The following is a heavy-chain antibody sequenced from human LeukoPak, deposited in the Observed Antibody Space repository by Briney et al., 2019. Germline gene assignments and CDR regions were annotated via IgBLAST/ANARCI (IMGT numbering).Heavy chain of an antibody. CDR1: GGSFSGYH. J-gene: IGHJ4*02. V-gene: IGHV4-34*01. CDR2: INHNGNT. D-gene: IGHD3-10*01. CDR3: ARPSRSLWFGDLYFDY. Sequence: KPSETLSLTCAVYGGSFSGYHWTWIRQPPGKGLGWIGEINHNGNTNYNPSLKSRVTISVDTSKNQFSLELSFVTAADTAVYYCARPSRSLWFGDLYFDYWGQGTLVTVSS.